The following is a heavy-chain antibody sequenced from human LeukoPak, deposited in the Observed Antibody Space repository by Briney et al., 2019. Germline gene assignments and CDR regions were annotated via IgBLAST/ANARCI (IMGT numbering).Heavy chain of an antibody. V-gene: IGHV3-23*01. J-gene: IGHJ4*02. CDR3: AKALRKYNGYAKDSEY. CDR1: GFTFANYA. Sequence: GGSLTLACAASGFTFANYAMRWVRQAPRKGRGWVAGTSGSVGTIYYANSGKGRFTIASDNSKNSLYLQMKSLRAEDTAVYYCAKALRKYNGYAKDSEYWGQGTLVTVSS. CDR2: TSGSVGTI. D-gene: IGHD5-12*01.